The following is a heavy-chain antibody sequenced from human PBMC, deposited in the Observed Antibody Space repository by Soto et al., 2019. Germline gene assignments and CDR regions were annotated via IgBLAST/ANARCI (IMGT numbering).Heavy chain of an antibody. CDR1: GDSVSSGSYY. V-gene: IGHV4-61*01. CDR3: ARDVRGLRQFDY. CDR2: VYYSGST. Sequence: SETLSLTCTVSGDSVSSGSYYYNWIRQPPGKGLEWIGYVYYSGSTNYNPSLKSRVTISVDTSKNQFSLKLSSVTTADTAVYFCARDVRGLRQFDYWGQGTLVTV. J-gene: IGHJ4*02. D-gene: IGHD2-15*01.